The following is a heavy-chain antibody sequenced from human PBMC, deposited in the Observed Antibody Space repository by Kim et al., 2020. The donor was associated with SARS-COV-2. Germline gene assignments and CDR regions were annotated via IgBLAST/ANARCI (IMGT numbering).Heavy chain of an antibody. Sequence: GGSLRLSCAASGFTFSSYWMSWVRQAPGKGLEWVANIKQDGSEKYYVDSVKGRFTISRDNAKNSLYLQMNSLRAEDTAVYYCARDGKVSGSSSWWGYYYYGMDVWGQGTTVTVSS. J-gene: IGHJ6*02. CDR2: IKQDGSEK. CDR3: ARDGKVSGSSSWWGYYYYGMDV. D-gene: IGHD6-13*01. V-gene: IGHV3-7*03. CDR1: GFTFSSYW.